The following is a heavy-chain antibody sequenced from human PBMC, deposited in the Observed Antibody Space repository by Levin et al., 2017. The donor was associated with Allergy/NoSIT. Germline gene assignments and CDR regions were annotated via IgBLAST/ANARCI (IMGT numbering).Heavy chain of an antibody. CDR1: GGTFSSYA. V-gene: IGHV1-69*13. CDR2: IIPIFGTA. J-gene: IGHJ6*02. Sequence: SVKVSCKASGGTFSSYAISWVRQAPGQGLEWMGGIIPIFGTANYAQKFQGRVTITADESTSTAYMELSSLRSEDTAVYYCARASSLVVPAAMVVNYYYGMDVWGQGTTVSVSS. CDR3: ARASSLVVPAAMVVNYYYGMDV. D-gene: IGHD2-2*01.